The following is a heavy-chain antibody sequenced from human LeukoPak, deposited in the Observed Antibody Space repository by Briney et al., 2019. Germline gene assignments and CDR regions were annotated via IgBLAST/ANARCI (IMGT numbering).Heavy chain of an antibody. D-gene: IGHD3-3*01. J-gene: IGHJ4*02. V-gene: IGHV1-69*01. CDR2: IIPIFGTA. CDR1: GGTFSSYA. Sequence: ASVKVSCKASGGTFSSYAISWVRQAPGQGLEWMGGIIPIFGTANYAQKFQGRGTITADESTSTAYMELSSLRSEATAVYYCARDSEDDFWSGYSDYWGQGTMVSVSS. CDR3: ARDSEDDFWSGYSDY.